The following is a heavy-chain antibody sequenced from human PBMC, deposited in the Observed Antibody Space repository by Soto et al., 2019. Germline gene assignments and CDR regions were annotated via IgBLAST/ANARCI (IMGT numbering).Heavy chain of an antibody. CDR1: GFSFSYYG. J-gene: IGHJ6*03. Sequence: GGSLRLSCAASGFSFSYYGMNWVRQAPGKGLEWVSYISTSSSNIYYTDSVKGRFTISRDNAKNSLSLQMNSLRAADTAVYYCARETSTGNYYMDVWGKGTTVTVSS. D-gene: IGHD2-2*01. CDR3: ARETSTGNYYMDV. V-gene: IGHV3-48*01. CDR2: ISTSSSNI.